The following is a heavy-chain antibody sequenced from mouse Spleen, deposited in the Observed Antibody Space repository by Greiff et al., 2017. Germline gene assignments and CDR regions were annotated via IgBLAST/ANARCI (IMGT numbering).Heavy chain of an antibody. J-gene: IGHJ4*01. CDR3: ARQWDGYLYYAMDY. CDR2: IWSDGST. Sequence: VKLVESGPGLVAPSQSLSITCTISGFSLTSYGVHWVRQPPGKGLEWLVVIWSDGSTTYNSALKSRLSISKDNSKSQVFLKMNSLQTDDTAMYYCARQWDGYLYYAMDYWGQGTSVTVSS. CDR1: GFSLTSYG. V-gene: IGHV2-6-1*01. D-gene: IGHD2-3*01.